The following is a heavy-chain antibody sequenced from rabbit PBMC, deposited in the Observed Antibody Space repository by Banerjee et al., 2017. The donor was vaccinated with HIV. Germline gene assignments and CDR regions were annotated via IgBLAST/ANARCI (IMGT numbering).Heavy chain of an antibody. D-gene: IGHD1-1*01. J-gene: IGHJ3*01. CDR1: RFSFNRGYD. V-gene: IGHV1S40*01. CDR3: ARGASGWYMVTRLDL. Sequence: QSLEESGGGLVKPGASLTLTCKASRFSFNRGYDMCWVRQAPGKGLEWIACIYAGSSGSTYSAIWAKGRFTISKTSSTTVTLQMTSLTAADTATYFCARGASGWYMVTRLDLWGPGTLVTVS. CDR2: IYAGSSGST.